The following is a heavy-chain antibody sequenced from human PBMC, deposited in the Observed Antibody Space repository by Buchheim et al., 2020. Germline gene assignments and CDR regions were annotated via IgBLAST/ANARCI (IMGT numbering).Heavy chain of an antibody. CDR3: ARAGTPATRSQRESPYYFDY. D-gene: IGHD5-12*01. J-gene: IGHJ4*02. CDR1: GGTFSSYA. V-gene: IGHV1-69*12. CDR2: LIPIFGTA. Sequence: QVQLVQSGAEVKKPGSSVKVSCKASGGTFSSYAISWVRQAPGQGLEWMGGLIPIFGTANYAQQFQGRVTITADESTSTAYMELSSLRSEDTAVYYCARAGTPATRSQRESPYYFDYWGQGTL.